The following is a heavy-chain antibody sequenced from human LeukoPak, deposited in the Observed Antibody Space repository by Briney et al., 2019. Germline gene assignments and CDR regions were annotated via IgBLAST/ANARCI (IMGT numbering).Heavy chain of an antibody. J-gene: IGHJ4*02. D-gene: IGHD6-13*01. V-gene: IGHV3-49*03. Sequence: QPGGSLRLSCTASGFTFGDYAMSWFRQAPGKGLEWVGFIRSKAYGGTTEYAASVKGRFTISRDDSRSIAYLQMNSLKTEDTAVYYCTREKGGGQGIAAAGPYYFDYWGQGTLVTASS. CDR1: GFTFGDYA. CDR2: IRSKAYGGTT. CDR3: TREKGGGQGIAAAGPYYFDY.